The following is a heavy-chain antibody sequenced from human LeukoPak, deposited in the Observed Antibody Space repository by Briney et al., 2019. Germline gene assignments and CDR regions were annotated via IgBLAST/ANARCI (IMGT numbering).Heavy chain of an antibody. CDR3: ARLIAAAPDAFDI. V-gene: IGHV4-39*01. Sequence: PSETLSLTCTVSDGSISSTNYYWGWIRQPPGKGLEWNGSIYYSESTFYNPSLKSRVTISVDTSKNQFSLKVSSVTAADTAVYYCARLIAAAPDAFDIWGQGTMVTVSS. CDR1: DGSISSTNYY. D-gene: IGHD6-13*01. CDR2: IYYSEST. J-gene: IGHJ3*02.